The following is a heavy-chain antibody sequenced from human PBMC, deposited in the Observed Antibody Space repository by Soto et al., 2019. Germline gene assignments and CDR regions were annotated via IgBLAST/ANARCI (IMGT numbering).Heavy chain of an antibody. J-gene: IGHJ4*02. CDR3: AKDQDYSSGWYGY. CDR2: ISYDGSNK. CDR1: GFTFSSYG. Sequence: QVQLVESGGGVVQPGRSLRLSCAASGFTFSSYGMHWVRQAPGKGLEWVAVISYDGSNKYYADSVKGRFTISRDTSKNTRYLQMISLRAEDTAVYYCAKDQDYSSGWYGYWGQGTLVTVSS. D-gene: IGHD6-19*01. V-gene: IGHV3-30*18.